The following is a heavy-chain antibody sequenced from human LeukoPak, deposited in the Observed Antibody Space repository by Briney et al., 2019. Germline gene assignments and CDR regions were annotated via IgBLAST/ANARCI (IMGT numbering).Heavy chain of an antibody. CDR2: IYSDGRT. D-gene: IGHD6-13*01. CDR1: GFTVSNKY. Sequence: GGSPRLSCAASGFTVSNKYMTWVRQAPGKGLEWVSLIYSDGRTYYADSVKGRCTISRDNSKNTLYLQMNSLRVEDTAVYYCARVDGSAAGSPMDVWGKGTTVTISS. V-gene: IGHV3-53*01. J-gene: IGHJ6*03. CDR3: ARVDGSAAGSPMDV.